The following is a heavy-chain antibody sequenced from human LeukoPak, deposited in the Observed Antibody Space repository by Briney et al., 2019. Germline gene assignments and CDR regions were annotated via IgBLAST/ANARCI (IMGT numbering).Heavy chain of an antibody. V-gene: IGHV3-23*01. CDR2: ISGSGGST. Sequence: GGSLRLSCAASGFTFSSYGMHWVRQAPGKGLEWVSAISGSGGSTYYADSVKGRFTISRDNSKNTLYLQMNSLRAEDTAVYYCAKGGRGSNRYNWFDPWGQGTLVTVSS. CDR1: GFTFSSYG. CDR3: AKGGRGSNRYNWFDP. J-gene: IGHJ5*02. D-gene: IGHD1-26*01.